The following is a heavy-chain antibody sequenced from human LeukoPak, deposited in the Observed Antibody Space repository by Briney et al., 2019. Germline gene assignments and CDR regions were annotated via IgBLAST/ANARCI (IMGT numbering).Heavy chain of an antibody. V-gene: IGHV3-9*01. J-gene: IGHJ3*01. CDR1: GFTFDDYA. Sequence: GGSLRLSCAASGFTFDDYAMHWVRQAPGKGLEWVSGISWNSGSIGYVDSVKGRFTISRDNAKNSVYLQMNSLRAEDTAIYYCVRDRGSGWYYAFDVWGQGTVVTVSS. CDR3: VRDRGSGWYYAFDV. D-gene: IGHD6-13*01. CDR2: ISWNSGSI.